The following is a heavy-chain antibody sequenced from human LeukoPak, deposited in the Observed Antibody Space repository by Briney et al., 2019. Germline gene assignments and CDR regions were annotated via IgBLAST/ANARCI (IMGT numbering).Heavy chain of an antibody. V-gene: IGHV1-2*02. CDR2: INPNSGGT. J-gene: IGHJ4*02. D-gene: IGHD3-22*01. CDR1: GYTFTGYY. Sequence: ASVKVSCKASGYTFTGYYMHWVREAPGQGLEWMGWINPNSGGTNYAQKFQGRVTMTRDTSISTAYMELSRLRSDDMAVYYCASGFDDSSGYYYFDYWGQGTLVTVSS. CDR3: ASGFDDSSGYYYFDY.